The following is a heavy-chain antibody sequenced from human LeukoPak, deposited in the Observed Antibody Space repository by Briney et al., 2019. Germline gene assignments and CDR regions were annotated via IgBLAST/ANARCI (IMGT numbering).Heavy chain of an antibody. V-gene: IGHV4-39*01. CDR3: ASKRGFRYDAFDI. D-gene: IGHD3-10*01. CDR1: GGYISSSSYY. Sequence: PSETLSLTCTVSGGYISSSSYYWGWIRQPPGKGLEWIGSIYYSGSTYYNPSLKSRVTISVDTSKNQFSLKLSSVTAADTAVYYCASKRGFRYDAFDIWGQGTMVTVSS. CDR2: IYYSGST. J-gene: IGHJ3*02.